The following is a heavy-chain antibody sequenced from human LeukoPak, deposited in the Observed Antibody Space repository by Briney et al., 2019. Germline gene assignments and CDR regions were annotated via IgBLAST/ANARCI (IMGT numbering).Heavy chain of an antibody. CDR3: ARDDSTYSSSRGYYYYGMDV. D-gene: IGHD6-6*01. V-gene: IGHV4-4*07. J-gene: IGHJ6*02. CDR1: GGSISSYY. CDR2: INTSGST. Sequence: SETLSLTCTVSGGSISSYYWSWIRQPAGKGLEWIGRINTSGSTNYNPSLKSRVTMSVDTSKNQFSLKLSSVTAADTAVYYCARDDSTYSSSRGYYYYGMDVWGQGTTVTVSS.